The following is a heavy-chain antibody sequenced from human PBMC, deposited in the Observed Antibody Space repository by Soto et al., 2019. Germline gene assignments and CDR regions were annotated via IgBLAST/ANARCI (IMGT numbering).Heavy chain of an antibody. CDR1: GGTFSSYA. J-gene: IGHJ6*03. V-gene: IGHV1-69*13. CDR2: IIPIFGTA. Sequence: GASVKVSCKASGGTFSSYAISWVRQAPGQGLEWMGGIIPIFGTANYAQKFQGRVTITADESTSAAYMELSSLRSEDTAVYYCARDGRGDGYIDVWRQRTTVTVSS. D-gene: IGHD3-10*01. CDR3: ARDGRGDGYIDV.